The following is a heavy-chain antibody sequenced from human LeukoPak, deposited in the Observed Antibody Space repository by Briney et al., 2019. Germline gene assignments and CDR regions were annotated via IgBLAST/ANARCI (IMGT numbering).Heavy chain of an antibody. V-gene: IGHV4-59*01. D-gene: IGHD3-22*01. Sequence: PSETLSLTCTVSGDSISGSYWSWIRQPPGKRLEWVGYVHYTGKTNYNPSLNNRATISVDMSKNQFSLTLTSVTVADTAMYYCARGYYDRSGSSNPFDSWGQGTLVTVSA. CDR2: VHYTGKT. CDR3: ARGYYDRSGSSNPFDS. CDR1: GDSISGSY. J-gene: IGHJ4*02.